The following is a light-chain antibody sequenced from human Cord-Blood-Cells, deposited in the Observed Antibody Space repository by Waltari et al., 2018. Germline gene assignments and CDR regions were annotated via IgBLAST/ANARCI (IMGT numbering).Light chain of an antibody. CDR3: QVWDSSSDHVV. CDR1: NIGSKS. Sequence: SYVLTQPPSVSVAPGKTARITCGGNNIGSKSVHWYQQKPGQAPVLVVYDDSDRPSGSPVSVSGANSGNTATLTISRVEAGDEADYYCQVWDSSSDHVVCGGGTKLTVL. J-gene: IGLJ2*01. V-gene: IGLV3-21*03. CDR2: DDS.